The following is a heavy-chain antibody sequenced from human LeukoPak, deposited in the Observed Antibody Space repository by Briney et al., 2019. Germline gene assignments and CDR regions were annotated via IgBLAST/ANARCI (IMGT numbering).Heavy chain of an antibody. V-gene: IGHV3-23*01. CDR2: ISGSGGST. Sequence: GGSLRLSCAASGFTFSSYAMSWVRQAPGKGLEWVSDISGSGGSTYYADSVKGRFTISRDNSKNTLYLQMNSLRAEDTAVYYCAKDHMAQLLWSSEDYYGMDVWGQGTTVTVSS. CDR1: GFTFSSYA. D-gene: IGHD3-10*01. J-gene: IGHJ6*02. CDR3: AKDHMAQLLWSSEDYYGMDV.